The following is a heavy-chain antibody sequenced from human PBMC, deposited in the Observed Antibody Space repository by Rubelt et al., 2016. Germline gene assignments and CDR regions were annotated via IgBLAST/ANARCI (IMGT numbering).Heavy chain of an antibody. CDR3: ARVTQCSSSSCYRGFDY. CDR1: GGSFSGYY. J-gene: IGHJ4*02. D-gene: IGHD2-2*02. Sequence: QVQLQQWGAGLLKPSETLSLTCAVYGGSFSGYYWSWIRQPPGKGLEWIGEINHGGSTNYNPSLKSRVTISVDTSKTQFSRKVSAGTAADTAVYYCARVTQCSSSSCYRGFDYWGQGTLVTVSS. CDR2: INHGGST. V-gene: IGHV4-34*01.